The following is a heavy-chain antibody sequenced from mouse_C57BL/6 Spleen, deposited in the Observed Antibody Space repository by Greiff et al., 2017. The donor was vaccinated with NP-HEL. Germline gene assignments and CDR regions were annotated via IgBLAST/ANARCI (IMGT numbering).Heavy chain of an antibody. Sequence: EVKLMESEGGLVQPGSSMKLSCTASGFTFSDYYMAWVRQVPEKGLEWVANINYDGSSTYYLDSLKSRFIISRDNAKNILYLQMSSLKSEDTATYYCARVLDGYSYFDYWGQGTTLTVSS. CDR1: GFTFSDYY. CDR3: ARVLDGYSYFDY. V-gene: IGHV5-16*01. J-gene: IGHJ2*01. D-gene: IGHD2-3*01. CDR2: INYDGSST.